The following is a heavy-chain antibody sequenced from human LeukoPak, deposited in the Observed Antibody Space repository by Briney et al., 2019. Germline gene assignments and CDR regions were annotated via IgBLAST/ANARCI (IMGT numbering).Heavy chain of an antibody. CDR3: ARDWAPYDILTGYLDY. V-gene: IGHV1-2*02. CDR1: GYTFTGYY. D-gene: IGHD3-9*01. CDR2: LNPNSGGT. Sequence: ASVKVSCKASGYTFTGYYMHWVRQAPGQGLEWMGWLNPNSGGTNYAQKFQGRVTMTRDTSISTAYMELSRLRSDDTAVYYCARDWAPYDILTGYLDYWGQGTLVTVSS. J-gene: IGHJ4*02.